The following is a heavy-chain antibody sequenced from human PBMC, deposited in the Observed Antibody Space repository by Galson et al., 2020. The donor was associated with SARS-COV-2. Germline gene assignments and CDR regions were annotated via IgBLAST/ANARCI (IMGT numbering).Heavy chain of an antibody. CDR1: GCTFSVYA. D-gene: IGHD2-2*01. J-gene: IGHJ6*03. CDR2: IYSSGGFK. CDR3: AKTLVGNGGYMDV. V-gene: IGHV3-23*05. Sequence: AESLRLSCGVSGCTFSVYAMNWIRQAPGKGLEWVATIYSSGGFKYYQDPVQGRFTISRNNTKDTVFLQMNGLTAEDTAVYYCAKTLVGNGGYMDVWGKGTTVTVSS.